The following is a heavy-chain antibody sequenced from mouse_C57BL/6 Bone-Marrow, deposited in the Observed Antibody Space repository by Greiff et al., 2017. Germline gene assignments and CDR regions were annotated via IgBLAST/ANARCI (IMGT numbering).Heavy chain of an antibody. D-gene: IGHD1-1*01. CDR1: GYTFTSYW. Sequence: VQLQQSGTVLARPGASVKMSCKTSGYTFTSYWMHWVKQRPGQGLEWIGAIYPGNSDTSYNQKFKGKAKLTAVTSASTAYMELSSLTNEDSAVXYGTRKTTVVAKGFDYWGQGTTLTVSS. CDR3: TRKTTVVAKGFDY. J-gene: IGHJ2*01. CDR2: IYPGNSDT. V-gene: IGHV1-5*01.